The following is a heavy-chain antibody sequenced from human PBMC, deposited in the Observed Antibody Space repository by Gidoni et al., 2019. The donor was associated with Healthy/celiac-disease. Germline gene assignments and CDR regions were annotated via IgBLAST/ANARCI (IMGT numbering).Heavy chain of an antibody. CDR3: TRALGYCSSTSCYWEYYYYYMDV. D-gene: IGHD2-2*01. V-gene: IGHV3-49*03. J-gene: IGHJ6*03. CDR1: GFTFGDYA. CDR2: IRSKAYGGTT. Sequence: EVQLVESGGGLVQPGRSLRLSCTASGFTFGDYAMSWFRQDPGKGLECVGFIRSKAYGGTTEYAASVKGRFTISRDDSKSIAYLQMNSLKTEDTAVYYCTRALGYCSSTSCYWEYYYYYMDVWGKGTTVTVSS.